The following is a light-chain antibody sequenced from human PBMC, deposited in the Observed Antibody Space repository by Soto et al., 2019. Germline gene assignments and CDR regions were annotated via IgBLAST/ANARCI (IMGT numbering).Light chain of an antibody. V-gene: IGKV1-39*01. CDR1: QPISSY. CDR2: AAS. CDR3: LQHDNFPWT. J-gene: IGKJ1*01. Sequence: ASVGDSVTITCRASQPISSYLHWYQHKPGIAPKVLLYAASSVQSGVPSRFSGSGFGTDFTLTINSLQPEDFATYYCLQHDNFPWTFGQGTKVDIK.